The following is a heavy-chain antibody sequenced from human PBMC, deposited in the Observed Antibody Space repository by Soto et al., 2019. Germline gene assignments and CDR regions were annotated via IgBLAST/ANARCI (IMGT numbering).Heavy chain of an antibody. J-gene: IGHJ4*02. CDR2: ISANNGNT. CDR3: ARLMYGVNSADN. CDR1: GYTFTGFG. D-gene: IGHD4-17*01. Sequence: QVQLLQSGPEVKRPGASVKVSCKASGYTFTGFGFTWVRQAPGLGLEYMGWISANNGNTNYAQKLQGRVTMTTDTSTSTAYMELRSLRSDDTAVYYCARLMYGVNSADNWGQGTLVTVSS. V-gene: IGHV1-18*01.